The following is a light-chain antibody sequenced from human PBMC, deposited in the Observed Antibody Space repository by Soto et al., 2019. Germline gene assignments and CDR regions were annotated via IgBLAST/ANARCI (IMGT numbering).Light chain of an antibody. CDR3: QSYDSSLSGAV. CDR1: SSNIGAGYD. CDR2: GNS. J-gene: IGLJ3*02. Sequence: QSVLTQPPSVSGAPGQRVTISCTGSSSNIGAGYDVHWYQQLPGTAPKLLINGNSNRPSGVPDRFYGSKSGTSASLAITGLQAEDEADYYGQSYDSSLSGAVFGGGTQLPVL. V-gene: IGLV1-40*01.